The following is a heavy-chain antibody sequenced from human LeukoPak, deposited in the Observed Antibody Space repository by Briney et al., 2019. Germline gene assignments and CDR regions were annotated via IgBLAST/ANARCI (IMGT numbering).Heavy chain of an antibody. D-gene: IGHD3-3*01. CDR2: ISSSGSTI. Sequence: SGGSLRLSCAASGFTFSDYYMSWIRQAPGKGLEWVSYISSSGSTIYYADSVKGRFTIPRDNAKNSLYLQMNSLRAEDTAVYYCARDHEGRYYDFWSGYYKYYYYMDVWGKGTTVTVSS. CDR3: ARDHEGRYYDFWSGYYKYYYYMDV. CDR1: GFTFSDYY. J-gene: IGHJ6*03. V-gene: IGHV3-11*04.